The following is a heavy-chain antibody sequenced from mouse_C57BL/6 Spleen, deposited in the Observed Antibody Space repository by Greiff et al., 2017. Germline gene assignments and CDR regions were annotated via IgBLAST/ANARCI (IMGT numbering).Heavy chain of an antibody. CDR1: GYTFTDYY. J-gene: IGHJ4*01. CDR2: IYPGSGNT. V-gene: IGHV1-76*01. CDR3: ARSYDGYYHYAMDY. Sequence: VQLQQSGAELVRPGASVKLSCKASGYTFTDYYINWVKQRPGQGLEWIARIYPGSGNTYYNEKFKGKATLTAEKSSSTAYMQLSSLTSEDSAVYFCARSYDGYYHYAMDYWGQGTSVTVSS. D-gene: IGHD2-3*01.